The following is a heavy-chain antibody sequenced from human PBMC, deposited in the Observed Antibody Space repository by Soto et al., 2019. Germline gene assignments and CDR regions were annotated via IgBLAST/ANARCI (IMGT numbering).Heavy chain of an antibody. Sequence: SGGSLRLSCAASGFTFSNAWMSWVRQAPGKGLEWVGRIKSKTDGGATDYAAPVKGRFTISRDDSKNTLYLQMNSLKTEDTAVYYCSWGGGYDILTGYLPFDYWGQGTLVTVSS. CDR3: SWGGGYDILTGYLPFDY. CDR1: GFTFSNAW. CDR2: IKSKTDGGAT. J-gene: IGHJ4*02. D-gene: IGHD3-9*01. V-gene: IGHV3-15*01.